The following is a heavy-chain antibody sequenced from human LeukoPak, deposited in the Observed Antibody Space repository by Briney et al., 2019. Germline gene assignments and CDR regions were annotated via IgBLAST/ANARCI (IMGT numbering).Heavy chain of an antibody. CDR3: ARVSSGYSSGWSMGY. Sequence: PGGSLRLSCAASGFTFSSYSMNWDRQAPGKGLEWVSSISSSSSYIYYEDEVKGRFTICRDNAKNSLYVQMNSLRAEDTAVYYCARVSSGYSSGWSMGYWGQGTLVTVSS. CDR1: GFTFSSYS. V-gene: IGHV3-21*01. J-gene: IGHJ4*02. CDR2: ISSSSSYI. D-gene: IGHD6-19*01.